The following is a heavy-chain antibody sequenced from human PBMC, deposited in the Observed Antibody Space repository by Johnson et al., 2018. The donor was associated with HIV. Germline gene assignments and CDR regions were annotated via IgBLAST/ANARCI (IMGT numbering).Heavy chain of an antibody. CDR3: AIIPPGGAGKGADAFDI. CDR1: GFTSTNCA. Sequence: VQLVESGGGVVQPGRSLRLSCAASGFTSTNCARHWVRQAPGISYDGSNNYYADCVKGRFTVSRDNSKNTLFLQMNSLRAEDTAVYWCAIIPPGGAGKGADAFDIWGQGTMVTVSS. J-gene: IGHJ3*02. V-gene: IGHV3-30-3*01. D-gene: IGHD1-26*01. CDR2: ISYDGSNN.